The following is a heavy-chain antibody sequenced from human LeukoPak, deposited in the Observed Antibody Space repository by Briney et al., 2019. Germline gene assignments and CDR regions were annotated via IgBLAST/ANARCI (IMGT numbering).Heavy chain of an antibody. D-gene: IGHD2-15*01. CDR2: ISSSSYI. CDR1: GFTFSSYS. Sequence: PGGSLRLSCAASGFTFSSYSMNWVRQAPGKGLEWVSSISSSSYIYYADSVKGRFTISRDNAKNSLYLQMNSLRAEDTAVYYCAREEVVAAGDYYYYYGMDVWGQGTTVTVSS. CDR3: AREEVVAAGDYYYYYGMDV. J-gene: IGHJ6*02. V-gene: IGHV3-21*01.